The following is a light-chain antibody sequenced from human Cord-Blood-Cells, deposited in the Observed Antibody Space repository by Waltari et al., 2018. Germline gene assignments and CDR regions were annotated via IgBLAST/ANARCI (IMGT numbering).Light chain of an antibody. CDR3: SSYTSSSTLV. J-gene: IGLJ3*02. Sequence: QSALTPPASVSGSPGQSITISCTGTSSDVGGYNYVPWYQQHPGKAPKLMIYEVSNLPSGVSNRFSGSKSGNTASLTISGLQAEDEADYYCSSYTSSSTLVFGGGTKLTVL. CDR2: EVS. V-gene: IGLV2-14*01. CDR1: SSDVGGYNY.